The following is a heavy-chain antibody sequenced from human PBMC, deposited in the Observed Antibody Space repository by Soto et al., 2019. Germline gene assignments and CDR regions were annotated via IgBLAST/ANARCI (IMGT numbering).Heavy chain of an antibody. Sequence: GESLKITCKGSGYSFTSYWIGWVRQMPGKGLEWMGIIYPGDSDTRYSPSFQGQVTISADKSISTAYLQWSSLKASDTAMYYCARQPGYYDSSGPRCKRYYYYGMDVWGQGTTVTVSS. J-gene: IGHJ6*02. CDR2: IYPGDSDT. V-gene: IGHV5-51*01. CDR3: ARQPGYYDSSGPRCKRYYYYGMDV. D-gene: IGHD3-22*01. CDR1: GYSFTSYW.